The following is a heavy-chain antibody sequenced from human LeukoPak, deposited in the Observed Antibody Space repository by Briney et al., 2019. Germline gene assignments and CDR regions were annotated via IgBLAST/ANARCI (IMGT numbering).Heavy chain of an antibody. Sequence: GGSLRLSCAASGFTFSSYSMNWVRQAPGKGLEWVSSISSSSSYIYYADSVKGRFTISRDNAKNSLYLQMNSLRAEDTAVYYCARDGRYGSGSYSIRLDFDYWGQGTPVTVSS. CDR1: GFTFSSYS. CDR2: ISSSSSYI. V-gene: IGHV3-21*01. D-gene: IGHD3-10*01. J-gene: IGHJ4*02. CDR3: ARDGRYGSGSYSIRLDFDY.